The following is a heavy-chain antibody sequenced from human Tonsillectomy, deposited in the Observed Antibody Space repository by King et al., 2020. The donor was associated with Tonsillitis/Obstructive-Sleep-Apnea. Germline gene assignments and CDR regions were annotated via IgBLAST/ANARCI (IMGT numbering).Heavy chain of an antibody. J-gene: IGHJ2*01. CDR2: IYPDDSDS. CDR3: ARDSRSVVDNWYFDL. Sequence: QLVQSGAEVKKPGESLKISCQGSGYSFTNHWIGWVRQMPGKGLEWMGIIYPDDSDSRYSPSFQGQVTFSADKSINTVYLQWGSLKTSDTAIYFCARDSRSVVDNWYFDLWGRGTLLTVSS. D-gene: IGHD3-22*01. V-gene: IGHV5-51*03. CDR1: GYSFTNHW.